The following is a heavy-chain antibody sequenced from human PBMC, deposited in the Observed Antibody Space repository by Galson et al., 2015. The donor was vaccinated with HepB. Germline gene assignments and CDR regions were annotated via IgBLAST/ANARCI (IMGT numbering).Heavy chain of an antibody. D-gene: IGHD2-15*01. Sequence: SLRLSCAASGFTSSSFSVHWVRQAPGKGLEWVALILRDGSKKFYADSVKGRFTVSRDVSKSTVYLQLSSLRAEDTAVYFCAKPEILDNDAFQIWGQGTKVTVSS. CDR1: GFTSSSFS. J-gene: IGHJ3*02. CDR3: AKPEILDNDAFQI. CDR2: ILRDGSKK. V-gene: IGHV3-30*18.